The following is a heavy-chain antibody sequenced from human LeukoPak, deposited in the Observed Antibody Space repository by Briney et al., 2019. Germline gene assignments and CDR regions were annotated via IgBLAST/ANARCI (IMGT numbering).Heavy chain of an antibody. CDR2: IRQDGRDM. D-gene: IGHD3-16*01. J-gene: IGHJ6*02. CDR1: GFTFSDDW. V-gene: IGHV3-7*03. Sequence: GGSLRLSCAASGFTFSDDWMIWVRQAPGKGLEWVANIRQDGRDMRYVDSVKGRFTISRDNAKNSLYLQMSNLRAEDTAVYFCARGGGLDVWGQGATVTVSS. CDR3: ARGGGLDV.